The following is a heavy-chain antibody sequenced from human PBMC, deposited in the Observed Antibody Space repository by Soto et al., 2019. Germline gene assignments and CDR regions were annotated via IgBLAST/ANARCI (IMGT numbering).Heavy chain of an antibody. D-gene: IGHD5-18*01. CDR3: ARAYSYGNRAFDY. V-gene: IGHV4-4*02. CDR2: IYHSGST. Sequence: TLSLTCAVSGGSISSSNWWSWVRQPPGKGREWIGEIYHSGSTNYNPSLKSRVTISVDKSKNQFSLKLSSVTAADTAVYYCARAYSYGNRAFDYWGQGTLVTVSS. J-gene: IGHJ4*02. CDR1: GGSISSSNW.